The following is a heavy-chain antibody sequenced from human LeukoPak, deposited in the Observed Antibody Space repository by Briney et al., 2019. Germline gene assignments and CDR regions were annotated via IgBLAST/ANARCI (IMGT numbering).Heavy chain of an antibody. D-gene: IGHD3-22*01. CDR1: GFTFSIYS. V-gene: IGHV3-21*01. Sequence: GESLRLSCAASGFTFSIYSMNWVRQAPGKGLEWVSSISSSSSYIYYADSVKGRFTISRDNAKNSLYLQMNSLRAEDTAVYYCARDRTPAETYYYDSSGYAHWGQGTLVTVSS. CDR3: ARDRTPAETYYYDSSGYAH. J-gene: IGHJ4*02. CDR2: ISSSSSYI.